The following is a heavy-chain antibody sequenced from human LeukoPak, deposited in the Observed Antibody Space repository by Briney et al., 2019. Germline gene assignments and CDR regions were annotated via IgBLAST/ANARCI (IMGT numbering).Heavy chain of an antibody. CDR3: ARDNSPHCSGSSCYLFRWFDP. CDR1: GYTFTGYY. J-gene: IGHJ5*02. D-gene: IGHD2-15*01. Sequence: ASVKVSCKASGYTFTGYYMHWVRQAPGQGLEWMGWINPNSGGTNYAQKFQGRVTMTRDTSISTAYMELSRLRSDDTAVYYCARDNSPHCSGSSCYLFRWFDPWGQGTLVTVSS. V-gene: IGHV1-2*02. CDR2: INPNSGGT.